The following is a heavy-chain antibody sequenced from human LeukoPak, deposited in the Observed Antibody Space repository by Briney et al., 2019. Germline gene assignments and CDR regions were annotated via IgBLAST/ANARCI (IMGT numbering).Heavy chain of an antibody. CDR2: IKQDGSEK. V-gene: IGHV3-7*01. Sequence: PGGSLRLSCAASGFTFSSYWMSWVRQAPGRGLEWVVNIKQDGSEKYYVDSVEGRFTISRDNAKNSLYLQMNSLRAEDTAVYYCARLSTSTLYRGGSVYYYNYGMDVWGQGTTVTVSS. CDR3: ARLSTSTLYRGGSVYYYNYGMDV. J-gene: IGHJ6*02. D-gene: IGHD2-2*01. CDR1: GFTFSSYW.